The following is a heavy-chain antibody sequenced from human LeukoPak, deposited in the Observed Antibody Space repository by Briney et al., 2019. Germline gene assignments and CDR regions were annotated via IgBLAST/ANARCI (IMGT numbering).Heavy chain of an antibody. CDR3: ARPGIAVAGNSGDY. D-gene: IGHD6-19*01. Sequence: PSETLSLTCAVYGGSFSGYYWSRIRQPPGKGLEWIGEINHSGSTNYNPSLKSRVTISVDTSKNQFSLKLSSVTAADTAVYYCARPGIAVAGNSGDYWGQGTLVTVSS. V-gene: IGHV4-34*01. CDR1: GGSFSGYY. J-gene: IGHJ4*02. CDR2: INHSGST.